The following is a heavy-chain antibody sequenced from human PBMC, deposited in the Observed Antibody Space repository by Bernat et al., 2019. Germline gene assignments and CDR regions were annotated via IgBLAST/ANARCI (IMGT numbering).Heavy chain of an antibody. D-gene: IGHD3-10*01. V-gene: IGHV1-18*01. CDR1: GYTFTSYG. CDR2: ISAYNGNT. J-gene: IGHJ4*02. Sequence: QVQLVQSGAEVKKPGASVKVSCKASGYTFTSYGISWVRQAPGQGLEWMGWISAYNGNTNYGQKLQGRVTMTTDTSTSTAYMELRSLRSDDTAVYYCARPTTMVRGVIPVGVDYWGQGTLVTVSS. CDR3: ARPTTMVRGVIPVGVDY.